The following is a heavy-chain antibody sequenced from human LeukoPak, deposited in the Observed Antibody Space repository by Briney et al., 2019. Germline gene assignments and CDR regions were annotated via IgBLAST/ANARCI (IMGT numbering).Heavy chain of an antibody. D-gene: IGHD1-7*01. Sequence: GGSLSLSCAASGFTFSNYRMNWVRQAPGKGLQWVSSISSGGGYIYYADSVKGRFTISRDNARNSLYLQMNTLRAEDTAVYYCARKQKTGTAFGAFDIWGQGTMVTVSS. CDR2: ISSGGGYI. CDR1: GFTFSNYR. J-gene: IGHJ3*02. V-gene: IGHV3-21*01. CDR3: ARKQKTGTAFGAFDI.